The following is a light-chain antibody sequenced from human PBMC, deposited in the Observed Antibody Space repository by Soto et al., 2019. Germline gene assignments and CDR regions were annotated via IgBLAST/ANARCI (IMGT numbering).Light chain of an antibody. CDR3: QQYNTWPRT. CDR2: GAS. J-gene: IGKJ1*01. Sequence: EIVMTQSPATLSVSPGERATLSCRASQSVSSNLAWYQQKPGQAPRLLIYGASARATAIPARFSGSGSGTEFTLTISSLQSEDFAVYCCQQYNTWPRTFGQGTKVEFK. V-gene: IGKV3-15*01. CDR1: QSVSSN.